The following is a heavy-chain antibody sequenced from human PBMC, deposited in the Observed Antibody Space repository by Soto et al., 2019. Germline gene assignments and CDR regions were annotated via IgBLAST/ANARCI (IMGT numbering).Heavy chain of an antibody. D-gene: IGHD1-1*01. CDR1: GFTFSSYG. J-gene: IGHJ6*02. CDR2: IWYDGSDK. V-gene: IGHV3-33*01. Sequence: GGSLRLSCAASGFTFSSYGMHWVRQAPGKGLEWVAVIWYDGSDKYYADSVKGRFTISRDNSKNTLYLQMNSLRAEDTAVYYCARDGSVGIETISYYYGMDVWGQGATVTVSS. CDR3: ARDGSVGIETISYYYGMDV.